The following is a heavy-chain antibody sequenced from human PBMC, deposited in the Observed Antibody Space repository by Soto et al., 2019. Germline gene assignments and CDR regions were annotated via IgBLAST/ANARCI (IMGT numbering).Heavy chain of an antibody. Sequence: EVQLLESGGGLVQPGGSLRLSCAASGFTFSSYAMSWVRQAAGKGREWVSAISSRGDSTYYTDSVKGRFTISSDNSKSTLCLQMNILRAEDTAVYYCAKRYYYDNSGLWDSWGQGTLVTVS. J-gene: IGHJ4*02. CDR2: ISSRGDST. CDR3: AKRYYYDNSGLWDS. V-gene: IGHV3-23*01. CDR1: GFTFSSYA. D-gene: IGHD3-22*01.